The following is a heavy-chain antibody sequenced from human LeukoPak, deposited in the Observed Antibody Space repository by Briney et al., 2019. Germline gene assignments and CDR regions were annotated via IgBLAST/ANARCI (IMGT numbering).Heavy chain of an antibody. J-gene: IGHJ4*02. CDR3: ARERVVVVPAAIYY. D-gene: IGHD2-2*01. Sequence: GGSLRLSCAASGFTISSYWMSWVRQPPGKGLEWVANIKHDGSANYYVVSVKGRFTIARDNAKNSLYLQMNSLRAEATAVYYCARERVVVVPAAIYYWGQGTLVTVSS. CDR2: IKHDGSAN. CDR1: GFTISSYW. V-gene: IGHV3-7*03.